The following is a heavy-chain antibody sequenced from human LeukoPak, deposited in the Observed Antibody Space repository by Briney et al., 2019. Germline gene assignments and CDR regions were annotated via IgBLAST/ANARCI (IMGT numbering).Heavy chain of an antibody. D-gene: IGHD6-19*01. Sequence: ASVKVSCKASGYTFTTYDINWVRQATGQGLEWMGWTNPNSGYTGYAQKFQGRVTITRDNSISTAYMELSSLRSEDTAVYYCARVAGSIDYWGQGTLVTVSS. CDR3: ARVAGSIDY. CDR2: TNPNSGYT. V-gene: IGHV1-8*03. CDR1: GYTFTTYD. J-gene: IGHJ4*02.